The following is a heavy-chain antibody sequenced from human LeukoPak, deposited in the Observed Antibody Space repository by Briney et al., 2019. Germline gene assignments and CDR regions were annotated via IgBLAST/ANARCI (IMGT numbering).Heavy chain of an antibody. J-gene: IGHJ1*01. D-gene: IGHD2-15*01. CDR3: ARHEVAASAEYFQH. CDR1: GFTFSNYS. V-gene: IGHV3-21*01. Sequence: GGSLRLSCAASGFTFSNYSMNWVRQAPGKGLEWVSSISSSSSYIYYADSVKGRFTISRDNAKNSLYLQMNSLRAEDTAVYYCARHEVAASAEYFQHWGQGTLVTVSS. CDR2: ISSSSSYI.